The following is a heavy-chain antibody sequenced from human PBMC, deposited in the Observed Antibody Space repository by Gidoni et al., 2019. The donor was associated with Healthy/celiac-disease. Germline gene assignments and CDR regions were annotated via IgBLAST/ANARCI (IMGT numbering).Heavy chain of an antibody. CDR2: IRSKANSYAT. D-gene: IGHD2-2*01. V-gene: IGHV3-73*02. CDR1: GSTFSASA. CDR3: TRLDDRSSTSCRDY. J-gene: IGHJ4*02. Sequence: EVQLVESGGGLVQPGGSLKLSCAASGSTFSASAMHWVRQASGKGLEWVGRIRSKANSYATAYAASVKGRFTISRDDSKNTAYLQMNSLKTEDTAVYYCTRLDDRSSTSCRDYWGQGTLVTVSS.